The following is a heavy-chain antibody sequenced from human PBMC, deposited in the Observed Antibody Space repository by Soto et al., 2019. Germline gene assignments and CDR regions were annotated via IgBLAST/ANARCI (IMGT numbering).Heavy chain of an antibody. CDR3: ARQGVYYDILTGSGLDYGMDV. J-gene: IGHJ6*02. V-gene: IGHV4-59*08. CDR2: IYYSGST. D-gene: IGHD3-9*01. CDR1: GGSICRYY. Sequence: LQPMSLARSVSGGSICRYYSSCFRQPPGKGLEWIGYIYYSGSTNYSPSLKSRVTISVDTSKNQFSLKLSSVTAADTAVYYCARQGVYYDILTGSGLDYGMDVWGQGTTVTVSS.